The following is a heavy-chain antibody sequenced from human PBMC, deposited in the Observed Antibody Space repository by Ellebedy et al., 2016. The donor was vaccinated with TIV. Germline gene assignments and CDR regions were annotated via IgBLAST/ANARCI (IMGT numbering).Heavy chain of an antibody. J-gene: IGHJ4*02. CDR1: GYTFTSYA. V-gene: IGHV1-3*01. CDR2: INAGNGNT. Sequence: AASVKVSCKASGYTFTSYAMHWVRQAPGQRLEWMGWINAGNGNTKYSQKFQGRVTITRDTSASTAYMELSSLRSEDTAVYYCARSGLIAVASDFDYWGQGTLVTVSS. D-gene: IGHD6-19*01. CDR3: ARSGLIAVASDFDY.